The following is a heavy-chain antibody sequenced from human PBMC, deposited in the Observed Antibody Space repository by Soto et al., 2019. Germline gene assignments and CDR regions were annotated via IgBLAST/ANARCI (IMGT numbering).Heavy chain of an antibody. V-gene: IGHV1-3*01. CDR1: GYTFSKYA. CDR3: ARPTFYTAIVPD. CDR2: INAGNGNT. D-gene: IGHD5-18*01. J-gene: IGHJ4*02. Sequence: ASVKVSCKASGYTFSKYAMQWVRQALGQRPEWMGWINAGNGNTRYSQKFQDRFTITRDTSANTAYMDLRSLTSEDTAVYYCARPTFYTAIVPDWGQGTLVPVSS.